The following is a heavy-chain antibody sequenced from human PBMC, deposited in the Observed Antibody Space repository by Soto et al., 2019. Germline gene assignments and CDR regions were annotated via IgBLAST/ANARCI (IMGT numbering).Heavy chain of an antibody. CDR3: ARIGYCSSTSCYTYYYYYYMDV. D-gene: IGHD2-2*01. V-gene: IGHV3-48*01. Sequence: EVQLVESGGGLVQPGGSLRLSCAASGFTFSSYSMNWVRQAPGKGLEWVSYISSSSSTIYYADSVKGRFTISRDNAKNSLYMQMNRMRAEDTAVYYCARIGYCSSTSCYTYYYYYYMDVWGKGTTVTVSS. CDR2: ISSSSSTI. CDR1: GFTFSSYS. J-gene: IGHJ6*03.